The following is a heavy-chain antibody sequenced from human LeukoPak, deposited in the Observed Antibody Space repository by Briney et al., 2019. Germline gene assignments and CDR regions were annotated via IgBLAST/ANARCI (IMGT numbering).Heavy chain of an antibody. CDR2: ISYDGSNK. CDR1: GFTFSSYA. J-gene: IGHJ3*02. CDR3: ARDRRYYDSSGYFDAFDI. D-gene: IGHD3-22*01. Sequence: GRSLRLSCAASGFTFSSYAMHWVRQAPGKGLEWVAVISYDGSNKYYADSVKGRFTISRDNSKNTLYLQVNSLRAEDTAVYYCARDRRYYDSSGYFDAFDIWGQGTMVTVSS. V-gene: IGHV3-30*04.